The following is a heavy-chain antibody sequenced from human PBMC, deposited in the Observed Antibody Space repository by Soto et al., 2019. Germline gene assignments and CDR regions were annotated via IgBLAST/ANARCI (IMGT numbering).Heavy chain of an antibody. V-gene: IGHV3-74*01. CDR3: ARGQWGAFDL. D-gene: IGHD1-26*01. Sequence: DVQLVESGGGSVQPGGSLSLSCAATGFTFSYYWMHWVRQAPGKGLVWVSRIHSDGSSTTDADSVKGRFTISRENAKNTLYLQMNSLRAEDTAVYYCARGQWGAFDLWGQGTMVTVAS. CDR2: IHSDGSST. CDR1: GFTFSYYW. J-gene: IGHJ3*01.